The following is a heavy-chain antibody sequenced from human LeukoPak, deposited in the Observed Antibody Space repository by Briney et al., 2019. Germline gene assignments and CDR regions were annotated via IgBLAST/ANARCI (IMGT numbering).Heavy chain of an antibody. CDR2: ISSSSSYI. V-gene: IGHV3-21*01. D-gene: IGHD3-9*01. CDR1: GSTFSSYS. CDR3: ARDRGGIFAFDI. Sequence: GGSLRLSCAASGSTFSSYSMNWVRQAPGKGLEWVSSISSSSSYIYYADSVKGRFTISRDNAKNSLYLQMNSLRAEDTAVYYCARDRGGIFAFDIWGQGTMVTVSS. J-gene: IGHJ3*02.